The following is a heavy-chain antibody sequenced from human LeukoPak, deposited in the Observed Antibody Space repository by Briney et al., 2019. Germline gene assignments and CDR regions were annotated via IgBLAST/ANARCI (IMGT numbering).Heavy chain of an antibody. CDR1: GFTFSNYN. CDR2: ISGSSNYI. D-gene: IGHD3-16*01. J-gene: IGHJ4*02. CDR3: ARQGAAGGNFDY. V-gene: IGHV3-21*01. Sequence: GGSLRLSCAASGFTFSNYNMNWVRQAPGEGLEWVSSISGSSNYIYYTGSVKGRLTISRDNAKNSLYLQMNSLRAEDTAVYYRARQGAAGGNFDYWGQGTLVTVSS.